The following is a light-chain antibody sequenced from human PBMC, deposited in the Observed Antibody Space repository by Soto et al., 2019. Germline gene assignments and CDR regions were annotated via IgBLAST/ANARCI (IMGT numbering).Light chain of an antibody. CDR3: QQYNNWPPT. Sequence: EIVMTQAPATLSVSPGGRATLSCRASQSISDTLAWYQQKPGQAPRLLIHGASTRAPGFPARFSGSGSGTDFTLTISSLQSEDFAVYYCQQYNNWPPTFGQGTKVDIK. V-gene: IGKV3-15*01. CDR1: QSISDT. J-gene: IGKJ1*01. CDR2: GAS.